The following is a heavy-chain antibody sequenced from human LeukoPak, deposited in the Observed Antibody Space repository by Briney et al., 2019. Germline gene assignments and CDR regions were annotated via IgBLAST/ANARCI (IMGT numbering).Heavy chain of an antibody. V-gene: IGHV1-8*01. J-gene: IGHJ6*02. CDR1: GYTFTSYD. CDR2: MNPNSGNT. Sequence: ASVKVSCKASGYTFTSYDINWVRQATGQGLEWMGWMNPNSGNTGYAQKFQGRVTMTRNTSISTAYMELSSLRSEDTAVYYCARGSSSSAYYYYYYGMDVRGQGTTVTVSS. CDR3: ARGSSSSAYYYYYYGMDV. D-gene: IGHD6-6*01.